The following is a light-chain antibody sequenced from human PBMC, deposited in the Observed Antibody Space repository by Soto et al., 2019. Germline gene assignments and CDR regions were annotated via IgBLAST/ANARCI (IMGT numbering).Light chain of an antibody. V-gene: IGKV1-8*01. Sequence: AIRMTQSPSSLSASTGDRVTITCRASQGISSYLAWYQQKPGKAPKLLIYAASTLQSGVPSRFSGSGSGTDFSLTISCLQYEDFATYYCQPYYSYPPTFGQGTNLEIK. CDR1: QGISSY. J-gene: IGKJ2*01. CDR3: QPYYSYPPT. CDR2: AAS.